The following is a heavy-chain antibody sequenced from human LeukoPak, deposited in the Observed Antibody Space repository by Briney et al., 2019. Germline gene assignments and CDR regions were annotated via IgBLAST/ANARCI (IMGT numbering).Heavy chain of an antibody. D-gene: IGHD2-21*02. CDR1: GFTFSSYA. CDR2: ISYDGSNK. Sequence: GGSLRLSCAASGFTFSSYAMPWVRQAPGKGLEWVAVISYDGSNKYYADSVKGRFTISRDNSKNTLYLQMNSLRAEDTAVYYCASLVVVTAIRALTLDYWGQGTLVTVSS. CDR3: ASLVVVTAIRALTLDY. V-gene: IGHV3-30-3*01. J-gene: IGHJ4*02.